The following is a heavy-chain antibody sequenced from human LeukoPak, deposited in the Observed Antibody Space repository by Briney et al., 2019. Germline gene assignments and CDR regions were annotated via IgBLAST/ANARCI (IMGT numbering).Heavy chain of an antibody. CDR1: GFTLSSHW. Sequence: GGPLRLSCADSGFTLSSHWMHWAREAPAKGLVWVSRIKYDASSTIYADSVKGRFTISIDNPKNTLYLQMNSLRAEDTAVYYGARGGTYAYYQDYWGQGTLGTVSS. V-gene: IGHV3-74*01. J-gene: IGHJ4*02. CDR3: ARGGTYAYYQDY. CDR2: IKYDASST. D-gene: IGHD1-26*01.